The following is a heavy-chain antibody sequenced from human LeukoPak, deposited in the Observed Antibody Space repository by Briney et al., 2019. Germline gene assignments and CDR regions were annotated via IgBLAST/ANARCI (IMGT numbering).Heavy chain of an antibody. J-gene: IGHJ4*02. V-gene: IGHV2-5*01. CDR1: GFSLSTSRVL. CDR3: VHKSVDTSFDY. CDR2: IYGNDDK. Sequence: SGPTLVNPTQTLTLTCTFSGFSLSTSRVLVGWIRQPPGKALQWLAFIYGNDDKRYSPSLKSRLTISKDTSKNQVVLAMTNVDPMDTATYYCVHKSVDTSFDYWGQGTLVTVSS. D-gene: IGHD5-18*01.